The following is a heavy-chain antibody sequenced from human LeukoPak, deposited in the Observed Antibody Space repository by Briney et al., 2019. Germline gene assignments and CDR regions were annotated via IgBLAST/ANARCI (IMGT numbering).Heavy chain of an antibody. J-gene: IGHJ4*02. CDR3: ARRGAAFDY. CDR1: GGSISSSSYY. D-gene: IGHD4-17*01. CDR2: IYYSGST. V-gene: IGHV4-39*01. Sequence: SETLSLTCTVSGGSISSSSYYWGWIRQPPGKGLEWIGSIYYSGSTYYNPSLKSRVTISVDTSKNQFSLKLSSVTAADTAVYYCARRGAAFDYWGQGTLVTVSS.